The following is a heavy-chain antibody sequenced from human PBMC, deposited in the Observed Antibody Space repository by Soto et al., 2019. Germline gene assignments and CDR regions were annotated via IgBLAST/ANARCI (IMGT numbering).Heavy chain of an antibody. CDR1: GGSISSGDYY. J-gene: IGHJ4*02. Sequence: QVKLQESGPGLVKPSQTLSLTCTVSGGSISSGDYYWSWIRQPPGKGLEWIGYVYYSGGTYYNPSLKSRVTISVDTSKNQFSLKLSSVTAADTAVYYCASTPAGYGDYDYWGQGTLVTVSS. D-gene: IGHD4-17*01. V-gene: IGHV4-30-4*01. CDR2: VYYSGGT. CDR3: ASTPAGYGDYDY.